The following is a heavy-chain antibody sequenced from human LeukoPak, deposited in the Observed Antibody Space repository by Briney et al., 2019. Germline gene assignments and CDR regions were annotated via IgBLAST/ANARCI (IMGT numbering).Heavy chain of an antibody. J-gene: IGHJ4*02. CDR2: MNPNSGNT. CDR3: ARDQRGNGIFDY. CDR1: GYTFTSYD. V-gene: IGHV1-8*01. D-gene: IGHD1-1*01. Sequence: GASVKVSCKASGYTFTSYDINWVRQATGQGLEWMGWMNPNSGNTGYAQKFQGRVTMTRNTSISTAYMELSSLRSEDTAVYYCARDQRGNGIFDYWGQGTLVTASS.